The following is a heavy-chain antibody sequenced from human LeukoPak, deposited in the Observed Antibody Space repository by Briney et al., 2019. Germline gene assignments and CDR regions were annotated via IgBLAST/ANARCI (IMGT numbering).Heavy chain of an antibody. CDR3: STEDKYCTTTTCGDY. J-gene: IGHJ4*02. V-gene: IGHV1-2*02. D-gene: IGHD2-2*01. Sequence: ASVKVSCKASGYTFTDYYLHWVRQAPGQGLEWMGYIKPTSGDSNYAQKFQDRVTMTRDTSISTAYLELSGLTSDDTAVYYCSTEDKYCTTTTCGDYWGQGTLVTVSS. CDR2: IKPTSGDS. CDR1: GYTFTDYY.